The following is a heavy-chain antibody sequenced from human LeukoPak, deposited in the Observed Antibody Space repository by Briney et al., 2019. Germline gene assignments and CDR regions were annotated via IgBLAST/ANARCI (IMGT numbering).Heavy chain of an antibody. Sequence: SQTLSLTCTVSGGSISSGSYYWSWIRQPPGKGLEWIAYIYYSGSTYYNPSLKSRVTISIDTSQNQFSLKLSSVTAADTAVYYCASLNFGFGYWGQGTLVTVSS. CDR1: GGSISSGSYY. CDR3: ASLNFGFGY. D-gene: IGHD3-10*01. CDR2: IYYSGST. V-gene: IGHV4-61*01. J-gene: IGHJ4*02.